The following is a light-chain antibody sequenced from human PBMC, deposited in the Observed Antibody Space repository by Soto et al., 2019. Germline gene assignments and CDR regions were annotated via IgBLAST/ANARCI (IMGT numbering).Light chain of an antibody. CDR1: SGDIGDYNY. J-gene: IGLJ1*01. CDR2: DVS. CDR3: CSYTRSGTLI. Sequence: RXPPXSEAGSTAQGFTISCGGRSGDIGDYNYVSWYQQHPGKVPKVTIYDVSNRPSGVSYRFSGTKSGNTASLTVSGLQAEDEADYYCCSYTRSGTLIFGTGTKVTVL. V-gene: IGLV2-14*01.